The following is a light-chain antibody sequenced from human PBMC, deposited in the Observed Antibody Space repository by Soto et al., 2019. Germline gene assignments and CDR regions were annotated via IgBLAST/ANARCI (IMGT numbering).Light chain of an antibody. CDR1: QSVSSN. Sequence: EIVMTQSPVTLSVSPGERATLSCRASQSVSSNLAWYQQKPGQAPRLLIYGASTRAIDIPDRFSGSGSGTDFTLTISRLEPEDFAVXXXQQXXXXGTFXQGTKVDIK. J-gene: IGKJ1*01. CDR3: QQXXXXGT. CDR2: GAS. V-gene: IGKV3D-15*01.